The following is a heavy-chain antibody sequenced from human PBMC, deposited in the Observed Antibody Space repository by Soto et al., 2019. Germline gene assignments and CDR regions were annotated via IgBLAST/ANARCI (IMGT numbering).Heavy chain of an antibody. D-gene: IGHD3-3*02. Sequence: GGSLRLSCAASGFTFNTYTLAWVRQAPGKGLEWVSAISRDGDTTYYADSVEGRFTLSRDNSKSTLYLQMNSLRAEDTAVYYCAKAHSSNTWPYYFDYWGQGILVTVSS. J-gene: IGHJ4*02. CDR1: GFTFNTYT. CDR2: ISRDGDTT. CDR3: AKAHSSNTWPYYFDY. V-gene: IGHV3-23*01.